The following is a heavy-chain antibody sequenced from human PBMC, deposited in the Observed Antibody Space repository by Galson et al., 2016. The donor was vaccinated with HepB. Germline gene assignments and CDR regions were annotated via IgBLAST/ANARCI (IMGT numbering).Heavy chain of an antibody. CDR1: GDFGSPYY. V-gene: IGHV4-59*06. CDR2: IYYTGTT. J-gene: IGHJ4*02. Sequence: SETLSLTCTVSGDFGSPYYWSWIRLPPGKALEWIGYIYYTGTTYYNPSLKSRVTISVDTSKNQFSLKLSSVTAADTAVYYCASNDMIRGVPALDYWGQGTLVTVSS. CDR3: ASNDMIRGVPALDY. D-gene: IGHD3-10*01.